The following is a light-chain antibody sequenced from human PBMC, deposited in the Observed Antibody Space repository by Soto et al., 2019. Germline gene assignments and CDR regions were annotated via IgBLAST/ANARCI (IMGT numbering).Light chain of an antibody. CDR3: QQGNSFPIS. CDR1: QSITSW. V-gene: IGKV1-12*01. CDR2: AAA. Sequence: DIQMTQSPSSVSASVGDRVTITCRASQSITSWLAWYQQKPGKAPKLLISAAANLQSGVPSRFSGSGSGTDFTLTISCLQPEDFATYYCQQGNSFPISFGQGTRLEIK. J-gene: IGKJ5*01.